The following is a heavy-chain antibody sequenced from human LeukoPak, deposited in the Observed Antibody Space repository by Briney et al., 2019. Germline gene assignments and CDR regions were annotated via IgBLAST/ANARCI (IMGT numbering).Heavy chain of an antibody. V-gene: IGHV3-53*01. J-gene: IGHJ4*02. CDR3: ARDPPYYYDSSGYLMVY. CDR1: GFTVSSNY. CDR2: IYSGGST. Sequence: GGSLRLSCAASGFTVSSNYVSWVRQAPGKGLEWVSVIYSGGSTYYADSVKGRFTISRDNSKNTLYLQMNSLRAEDAAVYYCARDPPYYYDSSGYLMVYWGQGTLVTVSS. D-gene: IGHD3-22*01.